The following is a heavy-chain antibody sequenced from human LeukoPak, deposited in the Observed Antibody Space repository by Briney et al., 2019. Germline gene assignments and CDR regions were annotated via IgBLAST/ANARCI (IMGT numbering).Heavy chain of an antibody. CDR2: MSPNSGNT. J-gene: IGHJ4*02. Sequence: GASVKVSCNTSGYAFTSYDINWVRHGPGPGHERKGYMSPNSGNTGYVQKFPGRVTMTRSTSINTAYMELSSLRSEDTAVYYCARGMTQGIDVWGQGTLVTVSS. V-gene: IGHV1-8*01. D-gene: IGHD3-16*01. CDR1: GYAFTSYD. CDR3: ARGMTQGIDV.